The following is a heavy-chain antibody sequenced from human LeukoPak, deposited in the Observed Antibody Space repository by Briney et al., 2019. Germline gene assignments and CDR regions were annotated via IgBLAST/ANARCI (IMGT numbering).Heavy chain of an antibody. Sequence: PGGSLRLSCAASGFTFSDYHMDWVRQGPGKGLEWFGRVRNKDNSYTTEYAASVKGRFTNSRDDSKNSLYLQMNSLKTEDTAVYYCAGSRRGSVFDIWGLGTMVTVSS. V-gene: IGHV3-72*01. CDR2: VRNKDNSYTT. D-gene: IGHD1-1*01. CDR3: AGSRRGSVFDI. CDR1: GFTFSDYH. J-gene: IGHJ3*02.